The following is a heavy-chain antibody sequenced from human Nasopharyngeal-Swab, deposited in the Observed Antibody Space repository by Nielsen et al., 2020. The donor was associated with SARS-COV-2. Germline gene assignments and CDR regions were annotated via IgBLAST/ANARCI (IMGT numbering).Heavy chain of an antibody. J-gene: IGHJ4*02. CDR2: ISYDGSDQ. CDR1: GFTFSTYA. Sequence: GESLKISCAASGFTFSTYAMHWVRQAPGKGLEWVAVISYDGSDQYYADSVQGRFTFSRDNSKNTLYLQMNSLNVEDTAVYYCVKGTRYCRNWYDLPPSFDYWGQGTLVTVSS. D-gene: IGHD6-13*01. CDR3: VKGTRYCRNWYDLPPSFDY. V-gene: IGHV3-30*18.